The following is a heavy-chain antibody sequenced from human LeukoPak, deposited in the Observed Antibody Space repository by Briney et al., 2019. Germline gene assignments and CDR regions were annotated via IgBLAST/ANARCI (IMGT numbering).Heavy chain of an antibody. J-gene: IGHJ4*02. Sequence: GGSLRLCCAASGFTFSSYEMNWVRHAPGKGLEWVSYISSSGSTIYYADSVKGRFTISRDNAKNSLYLHMNSLRAEDTALYYCVREPYYDSSGYSPDYWGQGTLVTVSS. CDR3: VREPYYDSSGYSPDY. CDR2: ISSSGSTI. D-gene: IGHD3-22*01. V-gene: IGHV3-48*03. CDR1: GFTFSSYE.